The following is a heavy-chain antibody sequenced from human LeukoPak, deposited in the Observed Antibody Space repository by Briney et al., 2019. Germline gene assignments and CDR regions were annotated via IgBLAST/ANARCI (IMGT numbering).Heavy chain of an antibody. V-gene: IGHV4-30-2*01. CDR3: ARGNHDFWSGYSIDY. D-gene: IGHD3-3*01. CDR1: GGSITSGAYS. J-gene: IGHJ4*02. Sequence: PSETLSLTCAVSGGSITSGAYSWNWIRQPPGKGLEWIGYVSHSGATYYNPSLKSRVTISIDRSKNQFSLKLSSVTAADTAVYYCARGNHDFWSGYSIDYWGQGTLVTVSS. CDR2: VSHSGAT.